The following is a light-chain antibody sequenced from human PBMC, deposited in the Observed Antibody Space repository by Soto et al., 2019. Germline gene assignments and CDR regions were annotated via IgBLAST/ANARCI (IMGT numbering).Light chain of an antibody. CDR2: GAS. CDR3: QQYGSSPPLT. V-gene: IGKV3-20*01. CDR1: QSVSNNY. Sequence: PGERATLSCRAIQSVSNNYVAWYQQKPGQAPRLLIAGASSRATGIPDRFSGSGSGTDFTLTISRLEPEDFAVYYCQQYGSSPPLTFGGGTKVDIK. J-gene: IGKJ4*01.